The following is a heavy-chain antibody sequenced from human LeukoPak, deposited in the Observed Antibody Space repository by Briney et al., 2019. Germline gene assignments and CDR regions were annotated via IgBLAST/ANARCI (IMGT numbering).Heavy chain of an antibody. J-gene: IGHJ4*02. CDR2: IYHSGST. D-gene: IGHD3-22*01. V-gene: IGHV4-38-2*01. Sequence: SETLSLTCAVSGYSISSGYYWGWIRQPPGKGLEWIGSIYHSGSTYYNPSLKSRVTISVDTSKNQFSLKLSSVTAADTAVYYCARVSDSSGYHPGDWGQGTLVTVSS. CDR1: GYSISSGYY. CDR3: ARVSDSSGYHPGD.